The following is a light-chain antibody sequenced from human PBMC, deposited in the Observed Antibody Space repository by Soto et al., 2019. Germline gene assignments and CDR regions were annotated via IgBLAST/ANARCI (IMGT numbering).Light chain of an antibody. CDR1: QSISSY. CDR2: AAS. J-gene: IGKJ1*01. CDR3: QQSYSTPRS. V-gene: IGKV1-39*01. Sequence: DIQMTQSPSSLSASVGDRVAITCRASQSISSYLNWYQQKPGKAPKLLIYAASSLQSGIPSRFSGSGSRTECTLTISSLQPEDFATYYCQQSYSTPRSFGQGTKVEIK.